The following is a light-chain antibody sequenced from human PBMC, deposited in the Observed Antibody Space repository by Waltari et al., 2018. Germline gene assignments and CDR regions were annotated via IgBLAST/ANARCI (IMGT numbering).Light chain of an antibody. V-gene: IGLV2-23*02. CDR1: NRDVGNYNL. Sequence: QAALTQPASVSGSPAQSITISCTGSNRDVGNYNLFSWYQKHPGKAPKLIIYEVTNRPSGISDRFSGFKTGNTASLTISGLQAEDEADYYCCSYAGSWIWVFGGGTELTVL. J-gene: IGLJ3*02. CDR2: EVT. CDR3: CSYAGSWIWV.